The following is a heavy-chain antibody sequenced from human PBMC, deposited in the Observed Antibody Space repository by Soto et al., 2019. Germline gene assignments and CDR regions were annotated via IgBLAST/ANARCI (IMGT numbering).Heavy chain of an antibody. J-gene: IGHJ6*02. CDR3: ARDQSVVRNYFYGIDV. V-gene: IGHV1-18*01. CDR2: ISPYNGNT. Sequence: ASVKVYCKTYGYSFTSYGISWVRQAPGQGLEWMGWISPYNGNTYYAQELQVRVTLTTDAFTSTVYIELRSLRSDDTAVYYCARDQSVVRNYFYGIDVWGQGTKVTVSS. CDR1: GYSFTSYG. D-gene: IGHD2-21*01.